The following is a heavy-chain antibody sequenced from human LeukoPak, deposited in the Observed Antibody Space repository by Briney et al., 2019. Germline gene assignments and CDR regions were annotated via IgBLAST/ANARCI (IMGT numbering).Heavy chain of an antibody. Sequence: KSSETLSLTCAVYGGSFSGYYWSWIRQPPGKGLEWIGEINHSGSTNYNPSLKSRVTISVDTSKNQFSLKLSSVTAADTAVYYCARAPDSYGFYYFDYWGQGTLVTVSS. CDR1: GGSFSGYY. V-gene: IGHV4-34*09. J-gene: IGHJ4*02. D-gene: IGHD5-18*01. CDR2: INHSGST. CDR3: ARAPDSYGFYYFDY.